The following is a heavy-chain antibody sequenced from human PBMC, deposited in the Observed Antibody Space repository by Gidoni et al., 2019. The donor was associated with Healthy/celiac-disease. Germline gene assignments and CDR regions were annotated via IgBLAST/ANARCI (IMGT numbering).Heavy chain of an antibody. Sequence: QVQLQESGPGLVKPSETLSLTCTVSGGSISSYYWSWIRQPPGKGLEWIGYIYYSGSTNYNPSLKSRVTISVDTSKNQFSLKLSSVTAADTAVYYCARTDPTYYDFWSGYSYYFDYWGQGTLVTVSS. V-gene: IGHV4-59*01. CDR2: IYYSGST. D-gene: IGHD3-3*01. CDR1: GGSISSYY. J-gene: IGHJ4*02. CDR3: ARTDPTYYDFWSGYSYYFDY.